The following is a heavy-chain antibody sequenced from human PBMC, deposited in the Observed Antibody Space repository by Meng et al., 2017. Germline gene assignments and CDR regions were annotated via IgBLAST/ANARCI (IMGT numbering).Heavy chain of an antibody. Sequence: QVQSVQSGDEVEEPGFVVKVSCKASGGTFSSYAISWVRQDPGQGLEWMGGIIPIFGTANYAQKFQGRVTITADESTSTAYMELSSLRSEDTAVYYCARESWFDPWGQGTLVTVSS. CDR3: ARESWFDP. CDR1: GGTFSSYA. J-gene: IGHJ5*02. CDR2: IIPIFGTA. V-gene: IGHV1-69*01.